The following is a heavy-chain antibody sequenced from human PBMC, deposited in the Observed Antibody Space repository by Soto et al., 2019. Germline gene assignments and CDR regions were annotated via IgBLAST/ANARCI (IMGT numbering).Heavy chain of an antibody. V-gene: IGHV1-8*01. CDR3: ARSYSSGWYLVFSVGHYGMDV. J-gene: IGHJ6*02. Sequence: ASVKVSCKASGYTFTSYDINWVRQATGQGLEWMGWMNPNSGNTGYAQKFQGRVTMTRNASISTAYMELSSLRSEDTAVYYCARSYSSGWYLVFSVGHYGMDVWGQGTTVTVSS. D-gene: IGHD6-19*01. CDR2: MNPNSGNT. CDR1: GYTFTSYD.